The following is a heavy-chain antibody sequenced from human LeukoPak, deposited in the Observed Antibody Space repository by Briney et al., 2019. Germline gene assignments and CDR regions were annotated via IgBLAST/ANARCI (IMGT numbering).Heavy chain of an antibody. CDR2: IYHSGST. CDR1: GYSISSGYY. D-gene: IGHD1-1*01. Sequence: PSETLSLTCAVSGYSISSGYYWGWIRQPPGKGLEWIGSIYHSGSTYYNPSLKSRVTMSVDTSKNQFSLKLSSVTAADTAVYYCARGGTSADYWGQGTLVTVSS. V-gene: IGHV4-38-2*01. J-gene: IGHJ4*02. CDR3: ARGGTSADY.